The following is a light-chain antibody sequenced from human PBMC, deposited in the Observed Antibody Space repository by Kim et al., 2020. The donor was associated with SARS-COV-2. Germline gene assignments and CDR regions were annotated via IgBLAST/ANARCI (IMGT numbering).Light chain of an antibody. CDR2: DAS. V-gene: IGKV1-5*01. Sequence: DIQMTQSPSTLSASVGDRVTITCRASPSIDTWLAWYQQKPGKAPKLLIYDASSVESGVPSRFSGSGSAAEFTLTITSLQPDDFATYFCQQYKTYPWTFGQGTKVDIK. CDR3: QQYKTYPWT. CDR1: PSIDTW. J-gene: IGKJ1*01.